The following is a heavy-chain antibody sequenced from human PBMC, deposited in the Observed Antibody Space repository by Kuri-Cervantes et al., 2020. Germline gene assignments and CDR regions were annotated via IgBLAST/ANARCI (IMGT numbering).Heavy chain of an antibody. Sequence: ASVKVSCKASGYTFTGYYMHWVRQAPGQGLEWMGWINPNSGNTNYAQKLQGRVTMTTDTSTSTAYMELRSLRSDDTAVYYCARFVSSGYYRHYYGMDVWGQGTTVTVSS. CDR3: ARFVSSGYYRHYYGMDV. V-gene: IGHV1-18*04. J-gene: IGHJ6*02. CDR1: GYTFTGYY. D-gene: IGHD3-22*01. CDR2: INPNSGNT.